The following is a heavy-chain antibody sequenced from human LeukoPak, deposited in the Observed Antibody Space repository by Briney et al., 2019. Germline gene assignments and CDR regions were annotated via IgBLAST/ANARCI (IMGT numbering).Heavy chain of an antibody. D-gene: IGHD3-22*01. CDR2: IIPIFGTA. V-gene: IGHV1-69*05. CDR1: GGTFSSYA. CDR3: ARGGDSSGYYYEVYYFDY. J-gene: IGHJ4*02. Sequence: SVKVSCKASGGTFSSYAISWVRQAPGQGLEWMGGIIPIFGTANYAQKFQGRVTITTDESTSTAYMELSSLRSEDTAVYYCARGGDSSGYYYEVYYFDYWGQGTLVTVSS.